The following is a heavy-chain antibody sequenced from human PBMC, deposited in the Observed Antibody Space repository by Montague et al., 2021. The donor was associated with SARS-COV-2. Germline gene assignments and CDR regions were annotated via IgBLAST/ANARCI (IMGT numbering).Heavy chain of an antibody. CDR1: GFTFSSYA. Sequence: SLRLSCAASGFTFSSYAMHWVHQAPGKGLEWVAVISYDGSNKYYADSVKGRFTISRDNSKNTLYLQMNSLRAEDTAVYYCARDREITMVRGAPLYGMDVWGQGTTVTVSS. V-gene: IGHV3-30-3*01. CDR2: ISYDGSNK. D-gene: IGHD3-10*01. CDR3: ARDREITMVRGAPLYGMDV. J-gene: IGHJ6*02.